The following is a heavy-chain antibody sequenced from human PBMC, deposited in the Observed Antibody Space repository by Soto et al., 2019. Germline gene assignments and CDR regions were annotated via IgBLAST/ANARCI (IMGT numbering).Heavy chain of an antibody. Sequence: QVQLQESGPGLVKPSETLSLTCTVSGGSMSSYYWSWIRQPPGKGLEWIGYIYYSGSTNYNPSLKGRVTMSVDTPKNPFSLKLSSVTAADPAVYYCARRGYGPGFPYYYGMDVWGQGTTVTVSS. CDR2: IYYSGST. J-gene: IGHJ6*02. V-gene: IGHV4-59*01. D-gene: IGHD3-10*01. CDR1: GGSMSSYY. CDR3: ARRGYGPGFPYYYGMDV.